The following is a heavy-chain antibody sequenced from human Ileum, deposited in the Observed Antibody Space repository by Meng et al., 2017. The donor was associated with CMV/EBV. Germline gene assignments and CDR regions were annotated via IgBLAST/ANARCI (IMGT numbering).Heavy chain of an antibody. Sequence: QSQLQASAPVPREPPPTLSLTCTVTGGYPTSYYWPWIRQPAGKGLEWIGRIHPTGTTDENPSLRSRVSMSLDKSKNQFSLKLTSVTAADTAVYYCARAAARGVPVDLWGQGTLVTVSS. V-gene: IGHV4-4*07. D-gene: IGHD3-10*01. CDR3: ARAAARGVPVDL. CDR1: GGYPTSYY. J-gene: IGHJ5*02. CDR2: IHPTGTT.